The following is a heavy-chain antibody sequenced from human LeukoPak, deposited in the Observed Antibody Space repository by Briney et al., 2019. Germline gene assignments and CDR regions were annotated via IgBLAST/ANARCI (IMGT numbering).Heavy chain of an antibody. CDR3: ARDIPKIAVAGTRSVWFDP. J-gene: IGHJ5*02. Sequence: GASVKVSCKASGGTFSSYAISWVRQAPGQGLEWMGGIIPNFGTANYAQKFQGRVTITADKSTSTAYMELSSLRSDDTAVYYCARDIPKIAVAGTRSVWFDPWGQRTLVTVSS. CDR2: IIPNFGTA. CDR1: GGTFSSYA. D-gene: IGHD6-19*01. V-gene: IGHV1-69*06.